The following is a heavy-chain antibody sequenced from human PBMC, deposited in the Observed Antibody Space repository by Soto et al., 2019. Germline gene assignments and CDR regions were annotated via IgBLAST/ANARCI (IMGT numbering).Heavy chain of an antibody. CDR3: AKGLVGYVFGVQDYYFGMDV. CDR1: GFNFSSYG. D-gene: IGHD1-26*01. V-gene: IGHV3-30*18. CDR2: ISYDGNNK. J-gene: IGHJ6*02. Sequence: QVQLVESGGGVVQPGRSLRLSCGASGFNFSSYGMHWVRQAPGKGLEWVAVISYDGNNKDYADSVKGRFTISRDNSKNTLYLQMNSLRAEDTAVFYCAKGLVGYVFGVQDYYFGMDVWGQGTKVTVSS.